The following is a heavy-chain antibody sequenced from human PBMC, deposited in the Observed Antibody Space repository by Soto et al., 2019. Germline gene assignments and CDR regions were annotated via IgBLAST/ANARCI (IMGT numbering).Heavy chain of an antibody. V-gene: IGHV3-48*02. CDR3: ARDPLMFDSGTLESYYYYYGMDV. CDR2: ISSSSSTI. CDR1: GFTFSSYR. J-gene: IGHJ6*02. Sequence: GGSRRLSCAASGFTFSSYRMNWVRQSPGKGLWWCSYISSSSSTIYYADSVKGRFTISRDNAKNSLYLQMNSLRDEDTAVYYCARDPLMFDSGTLESYYYYYGMDVWGQGTTVTVSS. D-gene: IGHD1-26*01.